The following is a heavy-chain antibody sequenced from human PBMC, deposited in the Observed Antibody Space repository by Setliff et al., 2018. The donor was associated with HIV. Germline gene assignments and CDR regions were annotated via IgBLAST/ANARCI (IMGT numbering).Heavy chain of an antibody. CDR2: TYYRSKWSN. J-gene: IGHJ6*03. CDR1: GDSVSSNTAA. CDR3: ARGGDWDYNYYMDV. Sequence: SRTLSLTCAISGDSVSSNTAAWHWIRQSPSRGLEWLGRTYYRSKWSNDYAVSVKSRITINPDTSKNQFSLQLNSVTPEDTAVYFCARGGDWDYNYYMDVWDKGTTVTVSS. D-gene: IGHD3-16*01. V-gene: IGHV6-1*01.